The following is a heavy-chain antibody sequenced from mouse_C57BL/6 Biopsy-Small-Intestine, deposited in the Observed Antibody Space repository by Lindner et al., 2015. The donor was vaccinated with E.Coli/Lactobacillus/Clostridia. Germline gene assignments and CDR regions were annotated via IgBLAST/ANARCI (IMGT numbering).Heavy chain of an antibody. D-gene: IGHD2-4*01. CDR2: IFPGNGSI. J-gene: IGHJ3*01. CDR1: GYTFAGYW. CDR3: ARDYYDYVPFPY. Sequence: VQLQESGAELMKPGASVKLSCKATGYTFAGYWIEWIKERPGHGLEWIGEIFPGNGSINYNEKFKAKATFTADTSTNTAYMELSSLTVEDSAIYYCARDYYDYVPFPYWGQGTLVTVS. V-gene: IGHV1-9*01.